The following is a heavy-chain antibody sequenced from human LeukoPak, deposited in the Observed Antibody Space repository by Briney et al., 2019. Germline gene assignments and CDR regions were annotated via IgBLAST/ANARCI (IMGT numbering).Heavy chain of an antibody. CDR1: GFTFSSYE. CDR3: APIKDRDTWQWLVEFDY. D-gene: IGHD6-19*01. Sequence: PGGSLRLSCAASGFTFSSYEMNWVRQAPGRVLEWVSYIGNTGRTIYYADSVKGRFTISRDNAKNSLYLQMNSLRAEDTAVYYCAPIKDRDTWQWLVEFDYWGQGTLVTVSS. J-gene: IGHJ4*02. V-gene: IGHV3-48*03. CDR2: IGNTGRTI.